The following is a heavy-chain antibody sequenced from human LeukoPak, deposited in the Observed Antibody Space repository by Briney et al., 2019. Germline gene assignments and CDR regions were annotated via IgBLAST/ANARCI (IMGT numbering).Heavy chain of an antibody. CDR2: ISYDGSNK. V-gene: IGHV3-30*18. Sequence: GRSLRLSCAASGFSFRSYGMLWVRQAPGRGLEWVTVISYDGSNKYNADSVKGRFTISRDNSKNTLDLQMNSLRAEDTAVYYCAKDRSRSFDYWGQGTLVTVSS. D-gene: IGHD1-14*01. CDR1: GFSFRSYG. J-gene: IGHJ4*02. CDR3: AKDRSRSFDY.